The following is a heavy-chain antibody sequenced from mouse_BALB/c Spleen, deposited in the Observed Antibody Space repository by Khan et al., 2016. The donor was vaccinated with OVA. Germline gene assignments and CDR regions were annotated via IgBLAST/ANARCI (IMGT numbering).Heavy chain of an antibody. Sequence: QVQLKESGPELVKPGASVKMSCKASGYTFTYYVITWVKQSTGQGLEWIGEIYPGSDNAYYNERFKGKATLTADKSSNTTHIQLSSLPSEDSAVYFCSRGDGYYVYFDYWGQGTTLTVSA. D-gene: IGHD2-3*01. CDR3: SRGDGYYVYFDY. CDR1: GYTFTYYV. CDR2: IYPGSDNA. J-gene: IGHJ2*01. V-gene: IGHV1-77*01.